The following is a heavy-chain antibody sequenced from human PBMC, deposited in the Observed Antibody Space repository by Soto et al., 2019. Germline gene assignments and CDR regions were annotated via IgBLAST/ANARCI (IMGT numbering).Heavy chain of an antibody. Sequence: ASVKVSCKASGYTFTSYDINWVRQATGQGLEWMGWMNPNSGNTGYAQKFQGRVTMTRNTSISTAYMELSSLRSEDTALYYCAREEYQLLSSYYYYMDVWGKGTTVTVSS. CDR2: MNPNSGNT. CDR3: AREEYQLLSSYYYYMDV. V-gene: IGHV1-8*01. D-gene: IGHD2-2*01. CDR1: GYTFTSYD. J-gene: IGHJ6*03.